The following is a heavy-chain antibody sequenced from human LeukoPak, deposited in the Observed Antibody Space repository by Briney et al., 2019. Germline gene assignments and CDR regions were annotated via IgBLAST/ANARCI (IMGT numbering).Heavy chain of an antibody. Sequence: GGSLRLSCAASGFTFNKYAMSWVRQAPGKGLEWVSTMTADGDATYYADSVKGRFTIYRDNSKNTLSLEMNSLTVDDTAVYFCAKPHLFGVVMRFDYWGQGTLVAVSS. J-gene: IGHJ4*02. CDR3: AKPHLFGVVMRFDY. V-gene: IGHV3-23*01. CDR1: GFTFNKYA. D-gene: IGHD3-3*01. CDR2: MTADGDAT.